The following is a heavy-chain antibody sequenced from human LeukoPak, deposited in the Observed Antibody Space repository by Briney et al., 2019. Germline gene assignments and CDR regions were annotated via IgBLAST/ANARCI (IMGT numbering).Heavy chain of an antibody. V-gene: IGHV4-30-2*01. Sequence: SETLSLTCTVSGGSISSGGYYWSWIRQPPGKGLEWIGYIYHSGSTYYNPSLKSRVTISVDRSKNQFSLKLSSVTAADTAVYYCSAITNLGIAVAGTNYFDYWGQRTLVTVSS. CDR2: IYHSGST. D-gene: IGHD6-19*01. J-gene: IGHJ4*02. CDR1: GGSISSGGYY. CDR3: SAITNLGIAVAGTNYFDY.